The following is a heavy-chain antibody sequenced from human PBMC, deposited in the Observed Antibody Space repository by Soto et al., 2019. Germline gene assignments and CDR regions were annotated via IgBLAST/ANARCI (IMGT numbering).Heavy chain of an antibody. CDR1: GYTFVDYG. CDR3: ARTGGSGYADGFDI. CDR2: IGVYNGHT. J-gene: IGHJ3*02. D-gene: IGHD3-3*01. Sequence: QVHLVQSGAEVKKPGASVTVSCKASGYTFVDYGLNWVRQAPGQGLEWMGWIGVYNGHTNYAQNLQGRVTMTADTSTSTAYMELRSLRSDDTAVYYCARTGGSGYADGFDIWGLGTMVTVSS. V-gene: IGHV1-18*01.